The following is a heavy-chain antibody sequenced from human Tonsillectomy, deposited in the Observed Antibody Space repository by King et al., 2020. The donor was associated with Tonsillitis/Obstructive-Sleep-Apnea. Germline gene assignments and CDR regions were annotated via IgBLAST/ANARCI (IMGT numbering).Heavy chain of an antibody. CDR2: IIAYNGNT. Sequence: VQLVESGAEGKKPGASVKVSCKASGYTFTSYGISWVRQAPGQGLEWMGWIIAYNGNTNYAQKLPGRVTMTTDTSTSTAYMELRSLRADDTAVYYCAREVVGDSSSWFDYWGQGTLVTVSS. D-gene: IGHD6-13*01. V-gene: IGHV1-18*01. CDR3: AREVVGDSSSWFDY. CDR1: GYTFTSYG. J-gene: IGHJ4*02.